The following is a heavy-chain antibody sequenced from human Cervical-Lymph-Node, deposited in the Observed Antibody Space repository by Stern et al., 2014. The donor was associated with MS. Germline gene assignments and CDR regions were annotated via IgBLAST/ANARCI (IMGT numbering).Heavy chain of an antibody. CDR3: AIMGTNGIDV. J-gene: IGHJ6*02. CDR1: GDTFGTYG. Sequence: QVQLLQPGTEVKKPGASVKVSCKASGDTFGTYGVNWVRQAPGQRLEWLGWISGYKGNTNYAQRLQGRVTLTTDTSTTTAYMELRSLRSDDTAVYYSAIMGTNGIDVWGQGTTVTVSS. D-gene: IGHD5-18*01. CDR2: ISGYKGNT. V-gene: IGHV1-18*01.